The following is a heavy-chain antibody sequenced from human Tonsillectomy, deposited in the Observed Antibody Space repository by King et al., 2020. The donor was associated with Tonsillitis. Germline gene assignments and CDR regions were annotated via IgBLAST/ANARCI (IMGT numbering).Heavy chain of an antibody. Sequence: VQLVESGGGVVQPGRSLRLSCAASGFTFSSYGVHWVRQAPGKGLEWVAVISYDGSNKYYADSVKGRFTISRDNSKNTLYLQMNSLKPEDTAVYYCAKEDLEGGSWYAYYYSGMDVWGQGTTVTVSS. J-gene: IGHJ6*02. V-gene: IGHV3-30*18. CDR1: GFTFSSYG. D-gene: IGHD6-13*01. CDR3: AKEDLEGGSWYAYYYSGMDV. CDR2: ISYDGSNK.